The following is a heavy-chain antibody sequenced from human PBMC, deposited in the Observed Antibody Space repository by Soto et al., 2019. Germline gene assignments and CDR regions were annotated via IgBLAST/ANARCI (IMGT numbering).Heavy chain of an antibody. CDR1: GVTFSSYS. D-gene: IGHD1-26*01. CDR3: ARDRAGEQPGLDV. Sequence: WGSLRHPCGAAGVTFSSYSRNWVRQAPGKGLEWVSYISSSSSTIYYVDSVKGRFTISRDNAKNSLYLQMNSLRDEDTAVYYCARDRAGEQPGLDVWRQGTTVTVSS. CDR2: ISSSSSTI. J-gene: IGHJ6*02. V-gene: IGHV3-48*02.